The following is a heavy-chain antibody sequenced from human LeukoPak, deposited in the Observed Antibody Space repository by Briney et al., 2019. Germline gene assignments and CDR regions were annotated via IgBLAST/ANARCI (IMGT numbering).Heavy chain of an antibody. CDR1: GGTFSSYA. CDR2: IIPIFGTT. Sequence: ASVKVSCKASGGTFSSYAISWVRQAPGQGLEWMGGIIPIFGTTNYAQKFQGRVTMTRDTSTSTVYMELSSLRSEDTAVYYCARTVVLQYSSGWAEAFDYWGQGTLVTVSS. J-gene: IGHJ4*02. CDR3: ARTVVLQYSSGWAEAFDY. D-gene: IGHD6-19*01. V-gene: IGHV1-69*05.